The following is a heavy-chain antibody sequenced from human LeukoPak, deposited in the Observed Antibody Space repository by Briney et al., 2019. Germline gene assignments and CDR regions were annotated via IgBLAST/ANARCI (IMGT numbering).Heavy chain of an antibody. J-gene: IGHJ4*02. V-gene: IGHV4-39*01. CDR2: IYYSGST. D-gene: IGHD5-12*01. Sequence: SETLSLTCTVSGGSISSSSYYWGWIRQPPGKGLEWIGSIYYSGSTYYNPSLKSRVTISVDTSKNQFSLKLSSATAADTAVYYCARDEIIVATSFDYWGQGTLVTVSS. CDR1: GGSISSSSYY. CDR3: ARDEIIVATSFDY.